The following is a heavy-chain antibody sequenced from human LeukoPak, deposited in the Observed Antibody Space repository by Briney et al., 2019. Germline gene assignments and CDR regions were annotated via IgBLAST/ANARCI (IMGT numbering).Heavy chain of an antibody. CDR1: GGSISSSSYY. J-gene: IGHJ6*03. V-gene: IGHV4-39*07. D-gene: IGHD6-6*01. CDR2: IYYSGST. CDR3: AREQQLVGFAGAYYYYYMDV. Sequence: SETLSLTCTVSGGSISSSSYYWGWIRQPPGKGLEWIGSIYYSGSTYYNPSLKSRVTISVDTSKNQFSLKLSSVTAADTAVYYCAREQQLVGFAGAYYYYYMDVWGKGTTVTVSS.